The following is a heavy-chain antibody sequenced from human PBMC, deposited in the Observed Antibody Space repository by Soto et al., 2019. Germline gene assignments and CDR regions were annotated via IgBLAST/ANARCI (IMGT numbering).Heavy chain of an antibody. J-gene: IGHJ4*02. CDR1: GGSISTYY. Sequence: QVQLQESGPGLAKPSETLSLTCTVSGGSISTYYWSWIRQPPGKGLEWIGYIYYSGSTNYNPSRTSRATISVDTSKNQFSLRLSSVTAADTAVYYWARGGWTHIDYWGKGTLVTVSS. CDR2: IYYSGST. V-gene: IGHV4-59*08. D-gene: IGHD3-16*01. CDR3: ARGGWTHIDY.